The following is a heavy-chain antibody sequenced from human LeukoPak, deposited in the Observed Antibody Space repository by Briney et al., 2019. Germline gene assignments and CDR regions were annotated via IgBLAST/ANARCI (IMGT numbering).Heavy chain of an antibody. V-gene: IGHV3-66*02. CDR2: IYSAGVA. CDR1: GFTVSRNH. CDR3: AREIYYYDSSGQPKCFDY. Sequence: GGSLRLSCAASGFTVSRNHMNWVRQAPGKGLEWVSIIYSAGVAYYADSVKGRFTISRDNSKNTLYLQMNSLRAEDTAVYYCAREIYYYDSSGQPKCFDYWGQGTLVTVSS. J-gene: IGHJ4*02. D-gene: IGHD3-22*01.